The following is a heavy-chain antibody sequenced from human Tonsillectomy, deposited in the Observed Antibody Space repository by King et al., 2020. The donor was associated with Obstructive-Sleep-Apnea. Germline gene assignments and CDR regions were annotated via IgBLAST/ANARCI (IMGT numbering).Heavy chain of an antibody. V-gene: IGHV4-59*08. Sequence: QLQESGPGLVKPSETLSLTCTVSGGSISNYYWSWIRQPPGKGLECIGYMYYSGNTNFNPSLKSRVTISADTSKIQFSLRLTSVTAADPAVYYCARHRGVEDYGGYGDYFDYWGQGTLVTVSS. CDR2: MYYSGNT. D-gene: IGHD5-12*01. J-gene: IGHJ4*02. CDR3: ARHRGVEDYGGYGDYFDY. CDR1: GGSISNYY.